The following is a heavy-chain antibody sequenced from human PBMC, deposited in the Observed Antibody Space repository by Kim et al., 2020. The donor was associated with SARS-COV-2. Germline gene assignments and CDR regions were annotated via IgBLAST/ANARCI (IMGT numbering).Heavy chain of an antibody. V-gene: IGHV1-2*02. CDR3: ARGGSSSWFYYYYGMDV. D-gene: IGHD6-13*01. CDR2: INPNSGGT. J-gene: IGHJ6*02. Sequence: ASVKVSCKASGYTFTGYYMHWVRQAPGQGLEWMGWINPNSGGTNYAQKFQGRVTMTRDTSISTAYMELSRLRSDDTAVYYCARGGSSSWFYYYYGMDVWGQGTTVTVSS. CDR1: GYTFTGYY.